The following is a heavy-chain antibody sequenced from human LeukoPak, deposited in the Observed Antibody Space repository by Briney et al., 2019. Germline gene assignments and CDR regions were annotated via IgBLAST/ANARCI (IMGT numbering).Heavy chain of an antibody. CDR3: ARVVGGIYSYGRGYYYYYMDV. V-gene: IGHV1-8*03. CDR1: GYTFTSYD. J-gene: IGHJ6*03. CDR2: MNPNSGNT. Sequence: ASVKVSCKASGYTFTSYDINWVRQATGQGLEWMGWMNPNSGNTGYAQKFQGRVTITRNTSISTAYMELSGLRSEDTAVYYCARVVGGIYSYGRGYYYYYMDVWGKGTTVTVSS. D-gene: IGHD5-18*01.